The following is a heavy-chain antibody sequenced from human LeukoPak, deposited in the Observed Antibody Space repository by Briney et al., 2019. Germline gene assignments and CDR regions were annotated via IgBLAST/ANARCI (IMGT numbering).Heavy chain of an antibody. J-gene: IGHJ4*02. CDR1: GFTVISTH. CDR3: ARGGAVPSSGYTNYFDY. Sequence: PGGSLRLSCAVSGFTVISTHMSWVRQAPGKGLEWVSLIYRGGSTYYTDSVRGRFTIARDEFKNTVHLQMNSLRAEDTAVYYCARGGAVPSSGYTNYFDYWGQGTLVTASS. CDR2: IYRGGST. D-gene: IGHD3-22*01. V-gene: IGHV3-66*01.